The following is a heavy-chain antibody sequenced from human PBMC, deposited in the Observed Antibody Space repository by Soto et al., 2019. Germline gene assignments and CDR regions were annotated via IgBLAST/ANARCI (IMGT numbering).Heavy chain of an antibody. CDR3: ATGPRYDYVWGSYRPVGGGDAFDI. V-gene: IGHV1-69*01. D-gene: IGHD3-16*02. CDR1: GGTFSSYA. J-gene: IGHJ3*02. CDR2: IIPIFGTA. Sequence: QVQLVQSGAEVKKPGSSVKVSCKASGGTFSSYAISWVRQAPGQGLEWMGGIIPIFGTANYAQKFQGRVTITADESTSTAYMELSSLRSEDTAVYYCATGPRYDYVWGSYRPVGGGDAFDIWGQGTMVTVSS.